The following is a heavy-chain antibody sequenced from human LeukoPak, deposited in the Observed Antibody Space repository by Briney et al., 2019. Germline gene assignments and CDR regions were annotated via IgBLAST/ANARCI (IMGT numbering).Heavy chain of an antibody. CDR1: GFTFSSYS. J-gene: IGHJ4*02. CDR3: ARDLYYYGSGNYVPGFPDY. Sequence: GGSLRLSCAASGFTFSSYSMNWVRQAPGKGLEWVSYISSSRSNTMYYAESVKGRFTISRDDAKNSLYLQMNSLKAEDTAVYYCARDLYYYGSGNYVPGFPDYWGQGTLVTVSS. V-gene: IGHV3-48*04. D-gene: IGHD3-10*01. CDR2: ISSSRSNTM.